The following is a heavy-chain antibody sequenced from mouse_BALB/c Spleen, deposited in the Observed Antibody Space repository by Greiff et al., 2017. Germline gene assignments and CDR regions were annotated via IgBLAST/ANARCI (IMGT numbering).Heavy chain of an antibody. CDR3: ARDNDYDGVAY. V-gene: IGHV5-4*02. Sequence: EVKLMESGGGLVKPGGSLKLSCAASGFTFSDYYMYWVRQTPEKRLEWVATISDGGSYTYYPDSVKGRFTISRDNAKNNLYLQMSSLKSEDTAMYYCARDNDYDGVAYWGQGTLVTVSA. CDR2: ISDGGSYT. CDR1: GFTFSDYY. J-gene: IGHJ3*01. D-gene: IGHD2-4*01.